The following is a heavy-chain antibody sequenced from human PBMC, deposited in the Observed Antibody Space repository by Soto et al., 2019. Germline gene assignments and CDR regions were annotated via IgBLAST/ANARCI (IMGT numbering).Heavy chain of an antibody. V-gene: IGHV3-23*01. CDR1: GFTFTNYA. CDR2: VIGTGIDT. CDR3: AKATRGKCIGAHRYAFDF. J-gene: IGHJ4*02. D-gene: IGHD2-15*01. Sequence: EVQLLESGGGLVQPGGSLRLSCAASGFTFTNYAMNWVRHSPGKGREWVASVIGTGIDTYHAASVKGRFTISRDNSRNKMYLEMNRLRAGDTAMYHCAKATRGKCIGAHRYAFDFWGQGVLVTGS.